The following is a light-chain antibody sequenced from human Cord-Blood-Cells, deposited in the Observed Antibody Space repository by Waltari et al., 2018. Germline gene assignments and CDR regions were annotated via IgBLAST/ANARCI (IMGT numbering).Light chain of an antibody. Sequence: DIVMTQSPDSLAVSLGERATINCKSSQSVLYSSNNKNYLAWYQQKPGQPPKLLIYWASTRESGVADRFSGSGSGTDFTLTISILQAEDVAVYYCQQYYSTRTFGQGTKLEIK. CDR3: QQYYSTRT. V-gene: IGKV4-1*01. CDR1: QSVLYSSNNKNY. CDR2: WAS. J-gene: IGKJ2*01.